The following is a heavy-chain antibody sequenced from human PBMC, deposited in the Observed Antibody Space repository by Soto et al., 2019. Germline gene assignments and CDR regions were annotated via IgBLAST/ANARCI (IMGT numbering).Heavy chain of an antibody. CDR3: ARDVPYDFWSGYYTHWFDP. CDR1: GGSISSYY. J-gene: IGHJ5*02. CDR2: IYYSGST. V-gene: IGHV4-59*01. D-gene: IGHD3-3*01. Sequence: SETLSLTCTVSGGSISSYYWSWIRQPPGKGLEWIGYIYYSGSTNYNPSLKSRVTISVDTSKNQFSLKLSSVTAADTAVYYCARDVPYDFWSGYYTHWFDPWGQGTLVTVSS.